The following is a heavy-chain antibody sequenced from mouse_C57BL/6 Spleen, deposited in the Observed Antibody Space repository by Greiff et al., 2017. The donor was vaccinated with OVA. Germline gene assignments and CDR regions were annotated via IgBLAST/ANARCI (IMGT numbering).Heavy chain of an antibody. D-gene: IGHD2-3*01. J-gene: IGHJ3*01. Sequence: EVQLQQSVAELVRPGASVKLSCTASGFNIKNTYMHWVKQRPEQGLEWIGRIDPATGNTKYAPKFQGKATITADTSSNTAYLQLSSLTAEDTAIYFCARPSHYDGYYVFAYWGQGTLVTVSA. CDR2: IDPATGNT. V-gene: IGHV14-3*01. CDR3: ARPSHYDGYYVFAY. CDR1: GFNIKNTY.